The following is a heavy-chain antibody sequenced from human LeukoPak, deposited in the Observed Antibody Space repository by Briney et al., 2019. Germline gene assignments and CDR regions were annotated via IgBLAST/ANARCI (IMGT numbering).Heavy chain of an antibody. CDR1: GYTFAVYY. CDR3: ARVSSSWADY. D-gene: IGHD6-13*01. CDR2: INSNRSDT. J-gene: IGHJ4*02. V-gene: IGHV1-2*02. Sequence: ASVKVSCKASGYTFAVYYIHWVRQAPGQGLEWMGWINSNRSDTNYAQTFEGRVTMTRDTSISTAFMELSRLRSDDTAMYYCARVSSSWADYWGQGTLVTVSS.